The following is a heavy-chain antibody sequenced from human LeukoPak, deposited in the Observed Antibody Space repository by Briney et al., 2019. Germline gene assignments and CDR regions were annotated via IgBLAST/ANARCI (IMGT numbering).Heavy chain of an antibody. CDR1: GFTFSSYW. CDR3: AREGLLPSEIYDFWSGTRRSYFDY. D-gene: IGHD3-3*01. CDR2: INSDGSST. V-gene: IGHV3-74*01. Sequence: GGSLRLSCAASGFTFSSYWMHWVRQAPGKGLVWVSRINSDGSSTSYADSVKGRFTISRDNAKNTLYLQMNSLRAEDTAVYYCAREGLLPSEIYDFWSGTRRSYFDYWGQGTLVTVSS. J-gene: IGHJ4*02.